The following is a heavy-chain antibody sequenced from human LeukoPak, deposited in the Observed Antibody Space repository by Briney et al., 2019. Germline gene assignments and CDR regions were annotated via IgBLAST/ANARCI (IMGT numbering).Heavy chain of an antibody. CDR2: VFYSGST. CDR1: GGSISRYS. J-gene: IGHJ6*02. V-gene: IGHV4-59*08. CDR3: ARLVLPITGTYGMDV. Sequence: SETLSLTCTVSGGSISRYSWNWIRQPPGKGLEWIGYVFYSGSTNYNPSLKSRVTMSMDTSKNQFSLKLSSVTAADTAVYYCARLVLPITGTYGMDVWGQGTTVTVSS. D-gene: IGHD1-14*01.